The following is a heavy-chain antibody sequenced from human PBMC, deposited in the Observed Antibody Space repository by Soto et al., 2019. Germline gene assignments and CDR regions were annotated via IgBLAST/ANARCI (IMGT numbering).Heavy chain of an antibody. CDR2: IYYSGST. V-gene: IGHV4-59*08. Sequence: QVQLQESGPGLVKPSETLSLTCTVSGGSISSYYWSWIRQPPGKGLEWIGYIYYSGSTYYNPSLKSRVTISVDTSKNQFSLKLSSVTAADTAVYYCARGSMSSGYPSFDYWGQGTLVTVSS. J-gene: IGHJ4*02. CDR1: GGSISSYY. D-gene: IGHD3-22*01. CDR3: ARGSMSSGYPSFDY.